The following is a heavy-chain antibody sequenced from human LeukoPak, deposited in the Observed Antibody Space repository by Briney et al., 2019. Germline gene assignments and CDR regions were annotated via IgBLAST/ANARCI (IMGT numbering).Heavy chain of an antibody. J-gene: IGHJ4*02. CDR1: VYTFTTYW. V-gene: IGHV1-46*01. Sequence: GASVKVSCKASVYTFTTYWIQWVRQAAGQGVEGVALINPNDGSTTYAHKFQGRVTMTRDTSTRTVYMDLSRLTSEDTAVYYCVRAPRDSSTMLDYWGQGTLVTVSS. CDR3: VRAPRDSSTMLDY. CDR2: INPNDGST. D-gene: IGHD6-13*01.